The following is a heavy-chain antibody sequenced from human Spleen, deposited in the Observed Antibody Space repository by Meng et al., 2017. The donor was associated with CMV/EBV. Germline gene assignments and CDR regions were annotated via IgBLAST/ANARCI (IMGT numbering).Heavy chain of an antibody. CDR1: GLTFSTYV. CDR3: ASGYSYGRFDY. CDR2: ISSNGGST. Sequence: LSCTASGLTFSTYVMHWVRQAPGEGLEYVSAISSNGGSTYYAASVKGRFTISRDNSKNTLYLQMGSLRAEDTAVYYCASGYSYGRFDYWGQGTLVTVSS. V-gene: IGHV3-64*02. D-gene: IGHD5-18*01. J-gene: IGHJ4*02.